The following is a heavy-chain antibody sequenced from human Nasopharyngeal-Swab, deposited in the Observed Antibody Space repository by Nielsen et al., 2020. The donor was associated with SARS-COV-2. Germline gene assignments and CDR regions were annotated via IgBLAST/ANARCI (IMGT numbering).Heavy chain of an antibody. J-gene: IGHJ3*02. CDR1: GFTLSSYE. V-gene: IGHV3-48*03. CDR3: AREERITMIVVVIPGAFDI. D-gene: IGHD3-22*01. Sequence: GGSLRLSCAASGFTLSSYEMNWVRQAPGKGLEWVSYISSSGSTIFYADSVKGRFTISRDNAKNSLYLQMNSLRAADTAVYYCAREERITMIVVVIPGAFDIWGQGTMVTVSS. CDR2: ISSSGSTI.